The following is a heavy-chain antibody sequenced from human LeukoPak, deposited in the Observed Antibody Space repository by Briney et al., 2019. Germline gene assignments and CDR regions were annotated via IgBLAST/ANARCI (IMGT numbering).Heavy chain of an antibody. CDR3: ARGGGAARDAYYYYYYMDV. CDR2: IYTSGST. J-gene: IGHJ6*03. D-gene: IGHD6-6*01. Sequence: SETLSLTCTVSGGSISSYYWSWIRRPAGKGLEWIGRIYTSGSTNYNPSLKSRVTMSVDTSKNQFSLKLSSVTAADTAVYYCARGGGAARDAYYYYYYMDVWGKGTTVTVSS. V-gene: IGHV4-4*07. CDR1: GGSISSYY.